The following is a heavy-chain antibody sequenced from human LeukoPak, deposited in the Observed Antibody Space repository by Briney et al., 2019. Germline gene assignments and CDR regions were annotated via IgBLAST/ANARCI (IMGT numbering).Heavy chain of an antibody. V-gene: IGHV4-4*07. CDR2: IYTSGST. J-gene: IGHJ3*02. D-gene: IGHD3-9*01. CDR1: GGSISSYY. CDR3: ARSYYDILSCYLTDAFDI. Sequence: SETLSLTCTVSGGSISSYYWSWIRQPAGKGLEWIGRIYTSGSTNYNPSLKSRVTISVDTSSHQFYLKLNSVTAADMAVYYCARSYYDILSCYLTDAFDIWGQGTMVTVSS.